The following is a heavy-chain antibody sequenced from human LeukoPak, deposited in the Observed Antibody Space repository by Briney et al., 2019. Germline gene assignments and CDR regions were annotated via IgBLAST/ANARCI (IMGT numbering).Heavy chain of an antibody. Sequence: SGGSLRLSCAASGFTFSNYWMHWVRQGPGKGLVWVSRIKSDGSSTTYADSVKGRFTISRDNAKNTLYLQMNSLRAEDTAVYYCARVYYSSSYDYWYFDLWGRGTLVTVSS. CDR2: IKSDGSST. J-gene: IGHJ2*01. CDR3: ARVYYSSSYDYWYFDL. D-gene: IGHD6-13*01. V-gene: IGHV3-74*01. CDR1: GFTFSNYW.